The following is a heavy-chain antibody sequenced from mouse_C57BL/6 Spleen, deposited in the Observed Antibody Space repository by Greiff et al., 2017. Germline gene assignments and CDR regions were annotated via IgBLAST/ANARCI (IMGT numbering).Heavy chain of an antibody. V-gene: IGHV1-62-2*01. J-gene: IGHJ3*01. CDR2: FYPGSGSI. CDR1: GYTFTEYT. Sequence: VQLQESGAELVKPGASVKLSCKASGYTFTEYTIHWVKQRSGQGLEWIGWFYPGSGSIKYNEKFKDKATLTADKSSSTVYMELSRLTSEDSAVYFCARHEDELLRYSAWFAYWGQGTLVTVSA. CDR3: ARHEDELLRYSAWFAY. D-gene: IGHD1-1*01.